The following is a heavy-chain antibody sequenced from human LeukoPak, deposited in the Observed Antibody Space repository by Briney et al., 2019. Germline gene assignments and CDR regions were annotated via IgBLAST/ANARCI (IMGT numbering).Heavy chain of an antibody. CDR1: GYTFTGYY. CDR3: ARDLSSPLAGYYYGSGSTWFDP. J-gene: IGHJ5*02. V-gene: IGHV1-2*04. CDR2: INPNSGGT. D-gene: IGHD3-10*01. Sequence: ASVKVSCKASGYTFTGYYMHWVRQAPGQGFEWMGWINPNSGGTNYAQKFQGWVTMTRDTSISTAYMELSRLRSDDTAVYYCARDLSSPLAGYYYGSGSTWFDPWGQGTLVTVSS.